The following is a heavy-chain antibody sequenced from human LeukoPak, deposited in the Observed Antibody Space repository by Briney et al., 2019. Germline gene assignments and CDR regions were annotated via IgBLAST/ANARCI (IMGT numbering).Heavy chain of an antibody. D-gene: IGHD6-13*01. J-gene: IGHJ4*02. V-gene: IGHV3-23*01. Sequence: GGSLRLSCAASGFTFGSYAMSWVRQAPGKGLEWVSAISGSGGSTYYADSVKGRFTISRDNSKNTLYLQMNSLRAEDTAVYYCAKDPKYSSSWLFDYWGQGTLVTVSS. CDR1: GFTFGSYA. CDR3: AKDPKYSSSWLFDY. CDR2: ISGSGGST.